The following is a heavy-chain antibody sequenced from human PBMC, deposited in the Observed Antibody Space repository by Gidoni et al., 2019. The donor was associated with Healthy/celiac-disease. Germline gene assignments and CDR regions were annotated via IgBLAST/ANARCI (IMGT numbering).Heavy chain of an antibody. CDR3: ARHAGQEWYYYGMDV. J-gene: IGHJ6*02. D-gene: IGHD3-3*01. CDR1: GGSISSSSYY. Sequence: QLQLQESGPGLVKPSETLSLTCTVSGGSISSSSYYWGWIRQPPGKGLGWIGSIYYSGSTYYNPSLKSRVTISVDTSKNQFSLKLSSVTAADTAVYYCARHAGQEWYYYGMDVWGQGTTVTVSS. V-gene: IGHV4-39*01. CDR2: IYYSGST.